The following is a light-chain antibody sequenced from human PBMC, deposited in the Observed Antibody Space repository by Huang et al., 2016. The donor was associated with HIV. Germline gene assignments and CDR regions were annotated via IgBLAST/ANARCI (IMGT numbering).Light chain of an antibody. J-gene: IGKJ1*01. CDR1: QAISNS. CDR2: AAS. CDR3: QQYHGVPWT. Sequence: DIQMTQSPSSLSASVGDRVAITCRASQAISNSLSWYQQKPGKAPKLLLYAASKLEGGVPSGFSGSGSGAVYTLTISSLQPEDVAVYHCQQYHGVPWTFGQGTKVEVK. V-gene: IGKV1-NL1*01.